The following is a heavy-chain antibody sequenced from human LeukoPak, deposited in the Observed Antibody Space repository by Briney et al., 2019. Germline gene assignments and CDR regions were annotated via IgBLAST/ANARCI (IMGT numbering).Heavy chain of an antibody. Sequence: PGGSLRLSCAVSGLTFSSSWMDWVRQAPGKGLEWVASINPDGNKKYSADSVKGRFTISRDNAKNTLYLQINSPRAEDTAVYYCATARGSSSRSGPDYFDYWGQGTLVTVSS. CDR3: ATARGSSSRSGPDYFDY. J-gene: IGHJ4*02. CDR1: GLTFSSSW. D-gene: IGHD6-6*01. CDR2: INPDGNKK. V-gene: IGHV3-7*01.